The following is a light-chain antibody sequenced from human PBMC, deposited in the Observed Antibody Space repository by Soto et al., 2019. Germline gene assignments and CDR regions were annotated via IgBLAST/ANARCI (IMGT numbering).Light chain of an antibody. CDR2: GAS. J-gene: IGKJ5*01. Sequence: IVLTQSPGTLSLSPGERATLSCRASQSVTSTYLGWYQQKPGQAPSLLIYGASSRATGIPDRFSGSGSGTDFTLTISSLEPEDFAVYYCQQRSTTFGQGTRLEIK. CDR1: QSVTSTY. CDR3: QQRSTT. V-gene: IGKV3D-20*02.